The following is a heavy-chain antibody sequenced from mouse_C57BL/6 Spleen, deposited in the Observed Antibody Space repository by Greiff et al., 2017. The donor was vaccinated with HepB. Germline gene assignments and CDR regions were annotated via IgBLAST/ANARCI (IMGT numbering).Heavy chain of an antibody. V-gene: IGHV1-15*01. CDR1: GYTFTDYE. CDR3: TRCDSSVYLYYFDY. J-gene: IGHJ2*01. D-gene: IGHD3-2*02. CDR2: IDPETGGT. Sequence: QVQLQQSGAELVRPGASVTLSCKASGYTFTDYEMHWVKQTPVHGLEWIGAIDPETGGTAYNQKFKGKAILTADKSSSTAYMELRSLTSDDSAVYYCTRCDSSVYLYYFDYWGQGTTLTVSS.